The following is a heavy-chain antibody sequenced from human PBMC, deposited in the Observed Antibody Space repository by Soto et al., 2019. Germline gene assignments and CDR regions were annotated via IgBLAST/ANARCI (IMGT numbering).Heavy chain of an antibody. CDR1: GFTFSSYA. V-gene: IGHV3-30-3*01. CDR3: ARDRGVGATVFDY. D-gene: IGHD1-26*01. CDR2: ISYDGSNK. Sequence: QVQLVESGGGVVQPGRSLRLSCAASGFTFSSYAMHWVRQAPGKGLEWVAVISYDGSNKYYADSVKGRFTISRDNSKNTLYLQMNSLRAEDTAVYHCARDRGVGATVFDYWGQGTLVTVSS. J-gene: IGHJ4*02.